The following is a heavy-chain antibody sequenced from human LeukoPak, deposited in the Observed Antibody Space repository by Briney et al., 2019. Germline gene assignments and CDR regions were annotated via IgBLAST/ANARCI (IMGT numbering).Heavy chain of an antibody. Sequence: SETLSLTCTVSGGSISSSSYYWGWIRQPPGKGLEWIGSIYYSGSTYYNPPLKSRVTISVHTSKKQFSLKLSSVTAADTAVYYCARDLVYDFWSGYYVGWFDPWGQGTLVTVSS. CDR3: ARDLVYDFWSGYYVGWFDP. CDR2: IYYSGST. CDR1: GGSISSSSYY. D-gene: IGHD3-3*01. J-gene: IGHJ5*02. V-gene: IGHV4-39*07.